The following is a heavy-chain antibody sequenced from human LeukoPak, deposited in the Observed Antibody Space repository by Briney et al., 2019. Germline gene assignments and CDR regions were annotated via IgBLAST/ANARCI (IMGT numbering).Heavy chain of an antibody. D-gene: IGHD5-18*01. CDR3: ARDRKGGYSSYYFDY. V-gene: IGHV1-46*01. J-gene: IGHJ4*02. Sequence: GASVKVSCKASGYTFTSYYMHWVRQAPGQGLEWMGIINPSGGSTGYAQKFQGRVTMTRDTSTSTVYMELSSLRSEDTAVYYCARDRKGGYSSYYFDYWGQGTLVTVSS. CDR1: GYTFTSYY. CDR2: INPSGGST.